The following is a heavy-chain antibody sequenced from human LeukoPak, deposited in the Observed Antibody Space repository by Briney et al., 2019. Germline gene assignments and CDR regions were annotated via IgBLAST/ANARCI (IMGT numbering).Heavy chain of an antibody. V-gene: IGHV3-48*01. CDR3: ARDDTYYYDSSGYSLFDY. Sequence: RPGGSLRLSCAASGFTFSSYGMNWVRQAPGKGLEWVSYISSSSSTIYYAGSVKGRFTISRDNAKNSLYLQMSSLRAEDTAVYYCARDDTYYYDSSGYSLFDYWGQGTLVTVSS. CDR2: ISSSSSTI. J-gene: IGHJ4*02. CDR1: GFTFSSYG. D-gene: IGHD3-22*01.